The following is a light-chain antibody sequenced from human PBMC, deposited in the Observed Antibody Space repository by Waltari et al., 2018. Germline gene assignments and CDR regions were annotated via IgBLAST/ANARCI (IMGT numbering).Light chain of an antibody. J-gene: IGLJ3*02. V-gene: IGLV2-8*01. CDR2: DVN. CDR3: SAFAGSNNFGV. CDR1: RRALGGSHF. Sequence: QSALPQPPSASGSPGQSVTISCPGTRRALGGSHFVSWYQQRPGKAPRFLIYDVNKTPSAVSDRFSGSKSGNTASLTVSGLQPDDEATYYCSAFAGSNNFGVFGGGTKLTVL.